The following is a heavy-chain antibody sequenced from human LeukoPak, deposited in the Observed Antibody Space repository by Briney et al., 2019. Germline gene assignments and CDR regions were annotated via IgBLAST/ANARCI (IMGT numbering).Heavy chain of an antibody. CDR1: GFTFSSYW. Sequence: GGSLRLSCAASGFTFSSYWMHWLRQEPRKGLVWVSRISTDGSSRSYADSVKGRFTISRDNSKNTLYLQMNSLRAEDTAVYYCARDSQLGIFGLEYYFDYWGQGTLVTVSS. CDR2: ISTDGSSR. D-gene: IGHD3/OR15-3a*01. CDR3: ARDSQLGIFGLEYYFDY. J-gene: IGHJ4*02. V-gene: IGHV3-74*01.